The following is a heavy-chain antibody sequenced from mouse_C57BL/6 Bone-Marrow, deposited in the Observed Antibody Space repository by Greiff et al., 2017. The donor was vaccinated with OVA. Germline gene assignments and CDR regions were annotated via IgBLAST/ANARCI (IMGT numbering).Heavy chain of an antibody. D-gene: IGHD1-1*01. CDR2: IYPGDGDT. CDR3: ARPLLLRFAY. V-gene: IGHV1-82*01. J-gene: IGHJ3*01. CDR1: GYAFSSSW. Sequence: VQLVESGPELVKPGASVKISCKASGYAFSSSWMNWVKQRPGTGLEWIGRIYPGDGDTNYNGKFKGKATLTADKSSSTAYLQLSILTSEDSAVYFCARPLLLRFAYWGQGTLVTVSA.